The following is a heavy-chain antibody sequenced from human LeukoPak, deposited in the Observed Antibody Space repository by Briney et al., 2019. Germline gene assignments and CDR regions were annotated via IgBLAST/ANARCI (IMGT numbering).Heavy chain of an antibody. J-gene: IGHJ4*02. CDR2: IKQDGSEK. Sequence: GGSLRLSCAASGFTFSSYWMSWVRQAPGKGLEWVANIKQDGSEKYYVDSVKGRFTISRDNAKNSLYLQMNSLRAEDTAVYYCARATYYYDSSGYYWGQGTLVTVSS. D-gene: IGHD3-22*01. CDR1: GFTFSSYW. CDR3: ARATYYYDSSGYY. V-gene: IGHV3-7*01.